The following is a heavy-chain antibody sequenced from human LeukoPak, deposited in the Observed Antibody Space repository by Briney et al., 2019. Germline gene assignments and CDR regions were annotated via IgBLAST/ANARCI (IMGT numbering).Heavy chain of an antibody. CDR1: GFTFSSYS. V-gene: IGHV3-21*01. CDR2: ISSSSSYI. Sequence: PGGSLRLSCAASGFTFSSYSMNWVRQAPGKGLEWVSSISSSSSYIYYADSVKGRFTISRDNAKNSLYLRMNSLRAEDTAVYYCARGSGSYYSDFDYWGQGTLVTVSS. D-gene: IGHD1-26*01. CDR3: ARGSGSYYSDFDY. J-gene: IGHJ4*02.